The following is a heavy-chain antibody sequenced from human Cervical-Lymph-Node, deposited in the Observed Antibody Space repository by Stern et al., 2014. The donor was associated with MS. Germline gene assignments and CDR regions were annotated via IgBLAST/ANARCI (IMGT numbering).Heavy chain of an antibody. J-gene: IGHJ4*02. CDR3: AKGGSGSYLD. Sequence: VQLVESGGGVVQPGRSLRLSCAASGFVFRRYALHWVRQAPGKGLEWVALISSDGRDKYYTDPVKGRFTVSRDNSNNTVDLEMNSLRLEDTAVYYCAKGGSGSYLDWGQGSLVTVSS. CDR1: GFVFRRYA. CDR2: ISSDGRDK. V-gene: IGHV3-30*04. D-gene: IGHD1-26*01.